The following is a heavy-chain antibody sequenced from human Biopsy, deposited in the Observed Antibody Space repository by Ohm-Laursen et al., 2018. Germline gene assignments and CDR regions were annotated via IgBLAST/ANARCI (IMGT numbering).Heavy chain of an antibody. D-gene: IGHD3-9*01. CDR1: GFAFSYYG. CDR3: ARDDDTTGHYMILNH. V-gene: IGHV3-33*01. Sequence: SLRLSCAASGFAFSYYGLNGVRQAPGKGLKWVAGMWSDGINKNYADSVKGRFTVSRDNSNNVLYLQMSSLRDEDSAGYYCARDDDTTGHYMILNHWGQGTLVTVSS. J-gene: IGHJ5*02. CDR2: MWSDGINK.